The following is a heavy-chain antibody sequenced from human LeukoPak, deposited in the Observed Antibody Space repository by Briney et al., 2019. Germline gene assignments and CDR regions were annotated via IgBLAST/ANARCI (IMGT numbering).Heavy chain of an antibody. J-gene: IGHJ6*02. CDR1: GFTFTNYG. D-gene: IGHD2-21*01. V-gene: IGHV3-30*18. CDR3: ANDLCDMLPTILSYYHAMDI. CDR2: ISYTGHKT. Sequence: SGGSLRLSYAATGFTFTNYGMDCVRQAPGKGLEWVAVISYTGHKTYYADSVRGRFTVSRDKSKNTVDLQMNSLRTEVTAMYYCANDLCDMLPTILSYYHAMDIWGRGTTVTVSS.